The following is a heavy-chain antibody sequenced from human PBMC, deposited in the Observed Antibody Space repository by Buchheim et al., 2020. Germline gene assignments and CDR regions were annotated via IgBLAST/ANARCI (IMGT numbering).Heavy chain of an antibody. CDR1: GFTFSNYG. V-gene: IGHV3-30*18. D-gene: IGHD5-24*01. J-gene: IGHJ4*02. Sequence: QVQLVESGGGVVQPGRSLRLSCAASGFTFSNYGMDWVRQAPCKGLEWVAFILYDRIYKYYAGSVKGRLTISRDNSKTMLYLQMNSLRAEDTAVYYCAKNLVGWLQLDGVVDYWGQGTL. CDR3: AKNLVGWLQLDGVVDY. CDR2: ILYDRIYK.